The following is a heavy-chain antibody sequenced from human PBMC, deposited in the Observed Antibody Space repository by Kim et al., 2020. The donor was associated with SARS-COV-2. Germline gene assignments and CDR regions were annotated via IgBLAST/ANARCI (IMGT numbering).Heavy chain of an antibody. J-gene: IGHJ3*02. CDR1: GFTFSSYS. Sequence: GWSLRLSCAASGFTFSSYSMNWVRQAPGKVLELVSSISSSSSYIYSADSVKCRFTISRANAKNSLYLQINSLRAEDTAVYYCARERKYIVLVVAEESVD. CDR2: ISSSSSYI. CDR3: ARERKYIVLVVAEESVD. V-gene: IGHV3-21*01. D-gene: IGHD2-15*01.